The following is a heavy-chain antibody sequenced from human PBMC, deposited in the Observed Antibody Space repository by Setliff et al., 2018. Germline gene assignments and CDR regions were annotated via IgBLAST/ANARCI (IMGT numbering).Heavy chain of an antibody. CDR1: GYSISSGYY. CDR2: IYHSGST. D-gene: IGHD3-22*01. Sequence: SETLSLTCTVSGYSISSGYYWGWIRQPPGKGLEWIGSIYHSGSTYYNPSLKSRVTISDDTSKNQFSLKLSSVTAADTSAYCCARAVLVVDAEDYWGQGTLVTVSS. CDR3: ARAVLVVDAEDY. J-gene: IGHJ4*02. V-gene: IGHV4-38-2*02.